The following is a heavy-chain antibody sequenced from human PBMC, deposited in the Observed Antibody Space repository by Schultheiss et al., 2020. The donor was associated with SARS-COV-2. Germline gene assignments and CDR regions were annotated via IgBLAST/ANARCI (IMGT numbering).Heavy chain of an antibody. CDR2: IRSIAYGATT. Sequence: GGSLRLSCITSGFTFGDYAMSWFRQAPGKGLEWVGFIRSIAYGATTEYAASVKGRFTISRDDSKSIAFLHMNSLKTEDTAVYYCAAFLSGFPYWGQGTLVTVSS. CDR1: GFTFGDYA. V-gene: IGHV3-49*03. CDR3: AAFLSGFPY. D-gene: IGHD1-26*01. J-gene: IGHJ4*02.